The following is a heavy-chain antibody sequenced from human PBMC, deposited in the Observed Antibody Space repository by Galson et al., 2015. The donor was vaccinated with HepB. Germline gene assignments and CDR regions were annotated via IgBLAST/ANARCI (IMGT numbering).Heavy chain of an antibody. CDR3: ATDPPDTRGSRFDN. V-gene: IGHV3-30-3*01. J-gene: IGHJ4*02. CDR2: ISYDGSRQ. CDR1: GFTFSRYP. D-gene: IGHD1-26*01. Sequence: SLRLSCAASGFTFSRYPMDWVRPAPGNGLEWVAAISYDGSRQYYADSVKGRFTISRDNSRNTLYLQMDSLRPEDMAVYYCATDPPDTRGSRFDNWGQGTLVTVSS.